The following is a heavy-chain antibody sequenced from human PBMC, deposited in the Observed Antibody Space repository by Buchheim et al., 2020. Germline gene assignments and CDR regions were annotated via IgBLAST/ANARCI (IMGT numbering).Heavy chain of an antibody. D-gene: IGHD3-22*01. CDR2: ISYDGSNA. CDR1: GFTFSSYG. V-gene: IGHV3-30*18. Sequence: QGQLVESGGGVVQPGRSLRLSCAASGFTFSSYGMHWVRQAPGKGLEWVAVISYDGSNAYYADSVKGRFTIARDTSKNKLYLQMNSLRAEDTAVFYCAKTIYYESSGYIDYWGQGTL. J-gene: IGHJ4*02. CDR3: AKTIYYESSGYIDY.